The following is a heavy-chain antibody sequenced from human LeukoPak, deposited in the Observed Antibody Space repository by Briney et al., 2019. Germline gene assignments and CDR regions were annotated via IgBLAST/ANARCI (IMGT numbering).Heavy chain of an antibody. CDR1: GGSFSGYY. J-gene: IGHJ5*02. V-gene: IGHV4-34*01. CDR2: INHSGST. D-gene: IGHD6-13*01. CDR3: ARVSWESAAGRFDP. Sequence: SETLSLTCAVYGGSFSGYYGSWIRQPPGKGLEWIGEINHSGSTNYNPSLKSRVTISVDTSKNQFSLKLSSVTAADTAVYYCARVSWESAAGRFDPWGQGTLVTVSS.